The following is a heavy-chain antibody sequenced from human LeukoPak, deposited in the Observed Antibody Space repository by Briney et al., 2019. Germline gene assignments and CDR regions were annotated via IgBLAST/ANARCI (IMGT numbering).Heavy chain of an antibody. CDR1: GFTFGSYG. Sequence: PGGSLRLSCAASGFTFGSYGMHWVRQAPGKGLVWVSRIISDGRSTSYADSVKGRFTISRDNAKNTLYLQMNSLRAEDTAVYYCARGNYDFWSGYWEAYYYYGMDVWGQGTTVTVSS. CDR3: ARGNYDFWSGYWEAYYYYGMDV. D-gene: IGHD3-3*01. V-gene: IGHV3-74*01. CDR2: IISDGRST. J-gene: IGHJ6*02.